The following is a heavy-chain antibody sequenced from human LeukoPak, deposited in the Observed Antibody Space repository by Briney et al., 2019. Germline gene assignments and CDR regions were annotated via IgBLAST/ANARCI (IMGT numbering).Heavy chain of an antibody. CDR3: AREAHSNAYYFDY. Sequence: GGSLRLSCAASGFTFGTYAMHWVRQAPGKGLEWVAVISYGGRNKYYADSVKGRFTISRDNSKNTLYLQMNSLRAEDTAVYYCAREAHSNAYYFDYWGQGTLVTVSS. CDR1: GFTFGTYA. V-gene: IGHV3-30*04. D-gene: IGHD4-11*01. J-gene: IGHJ4*02. CDR2: ISYGGRNK.